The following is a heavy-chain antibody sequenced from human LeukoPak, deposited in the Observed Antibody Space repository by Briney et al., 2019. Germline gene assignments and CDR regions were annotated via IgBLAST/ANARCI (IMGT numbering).Heavy chain of an antibody. CDR1: GFTFSSYA. D-gene: IGHD3-16*01. CDR3: AKDGASQYFQH. Sequence: GGSLRLSCAASGFTFSSYAMSWVRQAPGKGLEWVSAISGSGGSTYYADSVKGRFTISRDNSKSTLYLQMNSLRAEDTAVYYCAKDGASQYFQHWGQGTLVTVSS. CDR2: ISGSGGST. V-gene: IGHV3-23*01. J-gene: IGHJ1*01.